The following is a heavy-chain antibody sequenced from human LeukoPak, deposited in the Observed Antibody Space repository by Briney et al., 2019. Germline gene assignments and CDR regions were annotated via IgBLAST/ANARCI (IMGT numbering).Heavy chain of an antibody. CDR2: FYYSGST. Sequence: SETLSLTCTVSGDSFSSSSYYWDWIRQPPGKGLEWIGTFYYSGSTYYIPSLKSRVTISVDTSKNQFSLKLSSVTAADTAVYYCARGWLVGATEVYFDYWGQGTLVTVSS. CDR1: GDSFSSSSYY. J-gene: IGHJ4*02. CDR3: ARGWLVGATEVYFDY. D-gene: IGHD1-26*01. V-gene: IGHV4-39*01.